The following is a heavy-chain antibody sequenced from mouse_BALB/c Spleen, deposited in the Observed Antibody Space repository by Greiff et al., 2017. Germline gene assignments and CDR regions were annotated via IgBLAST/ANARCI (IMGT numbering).Heavy chain of an antibody. V-gene: IGHV1-54*01. D-gene: IGHD1-1*01. Sequence: QVQLQQSGAELVRPGTSVKVSCKASGYAFTNYLIEWVKQRPGQGLEWIGVINPGSGGTNYNEKFKGKATLTADKSSSTAYMQLSSLTSDDSAVYFCERSKKGKKNYGFDYWGQGTTLTVSS. CDR1: GYAFTNYL. CDR2: INPGSGGT. CDR3: ERSKKGKKNYGFDY. J-gene: IGHJ2*01.